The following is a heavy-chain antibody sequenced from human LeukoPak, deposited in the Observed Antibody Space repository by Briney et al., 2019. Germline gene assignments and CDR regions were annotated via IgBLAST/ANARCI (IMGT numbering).Heavy chain of an antibody. Sequence: GSLRLSCAVSGFTFSSHWMTWVRQAPGKGLEWIGEINHSGSTNYNPSLKSRVTISVDTSKNQFSLKLSSVTAADTAVYYCARTYPYYDFWSGYYTGNWFDPWGQGTLVTVSS. CDR3: ARTYPYYDFWSGYYTGNWFDP. CDR2: INHSGST. CDR1: GFTFSSHW. J-gene: IGHJ5*02. V-gene: IGHV4-34*01. D-gene: IGHD3-3*01.